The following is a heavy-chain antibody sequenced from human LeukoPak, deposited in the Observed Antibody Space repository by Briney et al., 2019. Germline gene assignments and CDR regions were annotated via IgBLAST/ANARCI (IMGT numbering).Heavy chain of an antibody. CDR2: IYHSGST. CDR1: GYSISSGYY. V-gene: IGHV4-38-2*02. Sequence: SETLSLTCTVSGYSISSGYYWGWIRQPPGKGLEWIGSIYHSGSTYYNPSLKSRVTISVDTSKNQFSLKLTSVTAADTAVYYCARRTTYVGWLPSESPSCFDYWGQGTLVTVSS. CDR3: ARRTTYVGWLPSESPSCFDY. J-gene: IGHJ4*02. D-gene: IGHD5-12*01.